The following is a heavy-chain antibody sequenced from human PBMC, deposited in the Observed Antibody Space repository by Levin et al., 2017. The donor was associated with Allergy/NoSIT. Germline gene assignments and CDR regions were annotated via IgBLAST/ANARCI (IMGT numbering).Heavy chain of an antibody. V-gene: IGHV1-18*01. Sequence: GESLKISCKTSGYTFTSYGITWVRQAPGQGLEWMGWISAYNGNTYYAQNVQDRVTLTTDTSTSTGYMELRSLRSDDTAVYYCARGDGDYWYFDYWGQGTLVTVSS. CDR2: ISAYNGNT. D-gene: IGHD4-17*01. J-gene: IGHJ4*02. CDR1: GYTFTSYG. CDR3: ARGDGDYWYFDY.